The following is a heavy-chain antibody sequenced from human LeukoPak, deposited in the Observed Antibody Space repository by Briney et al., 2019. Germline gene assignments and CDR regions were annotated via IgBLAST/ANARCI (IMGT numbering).Heavy chain of an antibody. Sequence: RGSLRLSCAASGFTFSSYGMHWVRHAPGEGLEWVSSISSSSNYIYYADSVKGRFTISRDNAKNILYLQMNSLRAEDTAVYYCARVEESASFDPWGEGTLVTVSS. CDR1: GFTFSSYG. V-gene: IGHV3-21*01. D-gene: IGHD3-3*01. CDR3: ARVEESASFDP. J-gene: IGHJ5*02. CDR2: ISSSSNYI.